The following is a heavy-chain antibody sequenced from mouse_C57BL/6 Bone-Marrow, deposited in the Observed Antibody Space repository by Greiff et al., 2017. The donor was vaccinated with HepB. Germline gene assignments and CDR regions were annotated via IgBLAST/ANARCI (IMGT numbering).Heavy chain of an antibody. Sequence: EVKVEESGGGLVKPGGSLKLSCAASGFTFSSYAISWVRQTPEKRLEWVATISDGGSYTYYPDNVKGRFTISRDNAKNNLYLQMSHLKSEDTAMYYCARDEEIYYYDYWGQGTTLTVSS. J-gene: IGHJ2*01. V-gene: IGHV5-4*01. CDR2: ISDGGSYT. CDR3: ARDEEIYYYDY. CDR1: GFTFSSYA. D-gene: IGHD1-1*01.